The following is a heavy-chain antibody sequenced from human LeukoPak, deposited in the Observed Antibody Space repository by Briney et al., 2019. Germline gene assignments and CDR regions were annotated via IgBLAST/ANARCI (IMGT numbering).Heavy chain of an antibody. CDR3: AREGLSYAFDI. V-gene: IGHV3-53*01. Sequence: GGSLRLSCAASGFTVSSNYMSWVRQAPGMGLEWVSVIYSGGTTYYADSVKGRFTISRDNSKNTLYLQMNSLRAEDTAVYYCAREGLSYAFDIWGQGTMVTVSS. CDR2: IYSGGTT. CDR1: GFTVSSNY. D-gene: IGHD2-21*01. J-gene: IGHJ3*02.